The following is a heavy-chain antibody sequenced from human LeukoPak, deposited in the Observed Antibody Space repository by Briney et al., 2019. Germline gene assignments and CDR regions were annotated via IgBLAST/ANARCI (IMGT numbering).Heavy chain of an antibody. J-gene: IGHJ5*02. CDR2: FIPIFGTA. Sequence: ASVKVSCKASGGTFSSYAISWVRQAPGQGLEWMGGFIPIFGTANYAQKFQGRVTIIADESTSTAYMELSSLRSEDTAVYYCARAPGDYGATGWFDPWGQGTLVTVSS. V-gene: IGHV1-69*01. D-gene: IGHD4-17*01. CDR1: GGTFSSYA. CDR3: ARAPGDYGATGWFDP.